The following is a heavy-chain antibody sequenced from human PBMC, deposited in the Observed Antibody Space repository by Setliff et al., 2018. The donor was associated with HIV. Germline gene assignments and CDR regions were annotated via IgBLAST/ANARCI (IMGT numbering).Heavy chain of an antibody. Sequence: PGGSLRLSCAASGFTFSNYGMNWVRQAPGKGLEWVAFIRFDGYNKYYADSVKGRFTISRDNSKNTLYLQMNSLGADDRAVYYCAKVRLMFLDDAFDIWGQGTMVTVS. CDR3: AKVRLMFLDDAFDI. V-gene: IGHV3-30*02. J-gene: IGHJ3*02. CDR1: GFTFSNYG. D-gene: IGHD5-12*01. CDR2: IRFDGYNK.